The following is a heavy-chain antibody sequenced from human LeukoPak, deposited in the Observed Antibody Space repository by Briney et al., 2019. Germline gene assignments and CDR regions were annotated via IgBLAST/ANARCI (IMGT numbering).Heavy chain of an antibody. V-gene: IGHV1-58*01. CDR2: IVVGSGNT. D-gene: IGHD6-19*01. J-gene: IGHJ3*02. CDR3: AADGPKVAVAGDDAFDI. Sequence: ASVKVSCKASGFTFTSSAVQWVRQARGQRLEWIGWIVVGSGNTNYAQKFQERVTITRDVSTSTAYMELSSLRSEDTAVYYCAADGPKVAVAGDDAFDIWGQGTMVTVSS. CDR1: GFTFTSSA.